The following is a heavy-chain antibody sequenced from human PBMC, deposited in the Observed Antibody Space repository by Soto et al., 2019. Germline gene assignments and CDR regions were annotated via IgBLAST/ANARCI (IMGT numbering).Heavy chain of an antibody. CDR2: MNPNSGNT. V-gene: IGHV1-8*01. D-gene: IGHD3-10*01. CDR1: GYTFTSYD. CDR3: ARAVAANYGSGSYLFDY. Sequence: QVQLVQSGAEVKKPGASVKVSCKASGYTFTSYDINWVRQATGQGLEWMGWMNPNSGNTGYAQKFQGRVTMTRNTSISTAYMELSSLRSEDTAVYYCARAVAANYGSGSYLFDYWGQGTLVTVSS. J-gene: IGHJ4*02.